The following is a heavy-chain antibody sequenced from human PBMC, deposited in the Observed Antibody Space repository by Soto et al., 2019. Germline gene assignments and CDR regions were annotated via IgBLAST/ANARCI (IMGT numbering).Heavy chain of an antibody. Sequence: GESLKISCKGSGYSFTSYWIGWVRQMPGKGLEWMGIIYPGDSDTRYSPSFQGQVTISADKSISTAYLQWSSLKASDTAMYYCASPVAAAEYYYGMDVWGQGTTVTVSS. CDR3: ASPVAAAEYYYGMDV. CDR2: IYPGDSDT. J-gene: IGHJ6*02. D-gene: IGHD6-13*01. V-gene: IGHV5-51*01. CDR1: GYSFTSYW.